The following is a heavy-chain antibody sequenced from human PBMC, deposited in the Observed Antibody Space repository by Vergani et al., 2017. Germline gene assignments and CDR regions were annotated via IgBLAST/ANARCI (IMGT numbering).Heavy chain of an antibody. CDR1: GFSFNTYW. CDR2: IDEYGNRA. V-gene: IGHV3-74*03. CDR3: AVASSVVPFDI. Sequence: EVQLVESGGGSVQSGGSLRLSCVASGFSFNTYWMHWVRQVPGKGLMWVARIDEYGNRATYGDFETGRFTISRDNAKNSLYLQMNSLRAEDTAVYYCAVASSVVPFDIWGQGTMVTVSS. J-gene: IGHJ3*02. D-gene: IGHD2-2*01.